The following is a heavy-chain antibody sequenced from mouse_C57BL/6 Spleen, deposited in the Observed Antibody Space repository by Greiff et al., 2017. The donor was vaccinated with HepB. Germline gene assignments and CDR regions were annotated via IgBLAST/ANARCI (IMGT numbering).Heavy chain of an antibody. V-gene: IGHV3-6*01. D-gene: IGHD2-4*01. CDR1: GYSITSGYY. Sequence: EVKLQESGPGLVKPSQSLSLTCSVTGYSITSGYYWNWIRQFPGNKLEWMGYISYDGSNNYNPSLKNRISITRDTSKNQFFLNLNSVTTEDTATYYCASGYYDYDVWFAYWGQGTLVTVSA. J-gene: IGHJ3*01. CDR3: ASGYYDYDVWFAY. CDR2: ISYDGSN.